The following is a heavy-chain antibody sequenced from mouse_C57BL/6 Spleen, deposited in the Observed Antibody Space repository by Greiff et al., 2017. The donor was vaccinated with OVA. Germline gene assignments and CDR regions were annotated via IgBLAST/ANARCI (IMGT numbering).Heavy chain of an antibody. CDR2: ISSGGDYI. Sequence: DVMLVESGEGLVKPGGSLKLSCAASGFTFSSYAMSWVRQTPEKRLEWVAYISSGGDYIYYADTVQGRFTISRDNARNTLYLQMSSLKSEDTAMYYCTRDGVGGYDGDYYAMDYWGQGTSVTVSS. V-gene: IGHV5-9-1*02. J-gene: IGHJ4*01. D-gene: IGHD2-2*01. CDR1: GFTFSSYA. CDR3: TRDGVGGYDGDYYAMDY.